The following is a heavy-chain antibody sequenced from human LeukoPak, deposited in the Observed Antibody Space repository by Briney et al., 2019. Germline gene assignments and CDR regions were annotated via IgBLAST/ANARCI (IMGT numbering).Heavy chain of an antibody. Sequence: EASVTVSCKASGYTFTSYGISWVRQAPGQGLEWMGWISAYNGNTNYAQKLQGRVTMTTDTSTSTAYMGLRSLRSDDTAVYYCAREVSGSYYGDNWFDHWGQGTLVTVSS. J-gene: IGHJ5*02. CDR3: AREVSGSYYGDNWFDH. CDR1: GYTFTSYG. D-gene: IGHD1-26*01. CDR2: ISAYNGNT. V-gene: IGHV1-18*01.